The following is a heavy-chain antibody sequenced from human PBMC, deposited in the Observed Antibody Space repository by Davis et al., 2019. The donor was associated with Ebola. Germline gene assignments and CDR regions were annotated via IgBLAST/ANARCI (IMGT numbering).Heavy chain of an antibody. J-gene: IGHJ5*02. Sequence: ASVKVSCKASGYTFTSYGISWVRQAPGQGLEWMGWISAYNGNTNYAQKLQGRVTMTTDTSTSTAYMELRSLRSDDTAVYYCARASTMIVASNWFDPWGQGTLVTVSS. CDR3: ARASTMIVASNWFDP. CDR2: ISAYNGNT. CDR1: GYTFTSYG. D-gene: IGHD3-22*01. V-gene: IGHV1-18*01.